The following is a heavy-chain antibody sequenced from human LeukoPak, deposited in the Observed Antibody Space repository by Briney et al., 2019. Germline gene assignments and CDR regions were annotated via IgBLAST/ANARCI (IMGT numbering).Heavy chain of an antibody. CDR2: ISYDGSNK. CDR1: GFTFSDYA. D-gene: IGHD4-23*01. CDR3: AREGYGGSGYFDY. V-gene: IGHV3-30-3*01. Sequence: GGSLRLSCAASGFTFSDYALHWVRQVPGKGLEWVAIISYDGSNKFYADSVKGRFTISRDNSKNTVDLQMNSLRGEDTAVYYCAREGYGGSGYFDYWGRGTLVTVSS. J-gene: IGHJ4*02.